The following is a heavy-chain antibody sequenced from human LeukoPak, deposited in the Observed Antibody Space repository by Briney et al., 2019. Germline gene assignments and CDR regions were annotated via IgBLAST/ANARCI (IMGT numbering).Heavy chain of an antibody. CDR2: IRYDGSDE. J-gene: IGHJ4*02. CDR1: GFTFSNYG. CDR3: ARDVYYGSGSPRLDY. D-gene: IGHD3-10*01. V-gene: IGHV3-30*02. Sequence: GGSLRLSCAASGFTFSNYGIHWVRQAPGKGLEWVAFIRYDGSDEYYAESVKGRFTISRDNSKNTLHLQMNSLRDEDTAVYYCARDVYYGSGSPRLDYWGQGTLVTVSS.